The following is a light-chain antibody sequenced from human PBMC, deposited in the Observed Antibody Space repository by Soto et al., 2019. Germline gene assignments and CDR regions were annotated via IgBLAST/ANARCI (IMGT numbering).Light chain of an antibody. V-gene: IGKV1-5*01. CDR3: QQYTNTNNPWM. J-gene: IGKJ1*01. CDR1: HTITTW. Sequence: DIRVTQSPPTLSASVGDRVTITCRASHTITTWMAWYQQKPGKAPKLLVYDASTLQSGVATRFSGSGSGTEFTLIISGLQPEDSATYYCQQYTNTNNPWMFGQGTKVDI. CDR2: DAS.